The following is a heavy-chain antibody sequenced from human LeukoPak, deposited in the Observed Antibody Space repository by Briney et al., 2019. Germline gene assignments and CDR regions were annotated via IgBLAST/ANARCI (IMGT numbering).Heavy chain of an antibody. CDR2: IRYDGSNK. V-gene: IGHV3-30*02. D-gene: IGHD2-15*01. J-gene: IGHJ4*02. CDR3: AKDEGRYCSGGSCSNFDY. CDR1: GFTFSSYG. Sequence: GGSLRLSCAASGFTFSSYGMHWVRQAPGKGLEWVAFIRYDGSNKYYADSVKGRFTISRDNSKNTLYLQMNSLRAEDTAVYYCAKDEGRYCSGGSCSNFDYWGQGTLVTVSS.